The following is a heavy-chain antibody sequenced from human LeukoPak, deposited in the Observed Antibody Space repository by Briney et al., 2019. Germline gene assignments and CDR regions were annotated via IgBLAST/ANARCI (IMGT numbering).Heavy chain of an antibody. Sequence: GGSLRLSCVASGFTFSSYTMNWVRQAPGKGLEWVSSISSSSSYIYYADSVKGRFTISRDNAKKSVYLQMNSLRVEDTAVYYCARYSGSKQDKLSYYYYYMDVWGKGTTVTVSS. CDR1: GFTFSSYT. CDR3: ARYSGSKQDKLSYYYYYMDV. CDR2: ISSSSSYI. V-gene: IGHV3-21*01. J-gene: IGHJ6*03. D-gene: IGHD2-15*01.